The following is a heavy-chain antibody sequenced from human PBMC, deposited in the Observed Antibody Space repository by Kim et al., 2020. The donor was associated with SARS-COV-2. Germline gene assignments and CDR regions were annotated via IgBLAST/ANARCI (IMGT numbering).Heavy chain of an antibody. CDR3: ARGPLRAPLWAFDI. CDR2: INHSGST. CDR1: GGSFSGYY. V-gene: IGHV4-34*01. D-gene: IGHD4-17*01. J-gene: IGHJ3*02. Sequence: SETLSRTCAVYGGSFSGYYWSWIRQPPGKGLEWIGEINHSGSTNYNPSLKSRVTISVDTSKNQFSLKLSSVTAADTAVYYCARGPLRAPLWAFDIWGQGTMVTVSS.